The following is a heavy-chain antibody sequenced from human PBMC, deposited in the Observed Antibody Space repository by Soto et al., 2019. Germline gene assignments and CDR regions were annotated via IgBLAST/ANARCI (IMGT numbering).Heavy chain of an antibody. Sequence: PSETLSLTCTVSGGSLRGYCWSWIRQPPGKGLEWIGDFYSSGSPHHNPSLKNRVSISEDRSKNEFSLKLSSVTAADTAIYYCAREFYYDSSGIGFDSWGQGTLVTVSS. CDR1: GGSLRGYC. V-gene: IGHV4-59*01. CDR3: AREFYYDSSGIGFDS. J-gene: IGHJ4*02. CDR2: FYSSGSP. D-gene: IGHD3-22*01.